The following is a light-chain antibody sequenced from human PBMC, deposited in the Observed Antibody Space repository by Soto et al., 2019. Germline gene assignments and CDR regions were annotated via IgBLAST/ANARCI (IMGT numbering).Light chain of an antibody. V-gene: IGKV1-5*03. Sequence: DIQMTQSPSTLSASVGDRVTITCRASQSISSCLAWYQQKPGKAPKLLIYRASSLESGVPSSFSGSGSATDFTLSISSLQTEDFANYYCQQSYTAPSITFGHGTRLEIK. J-gene: IGKJ5*01. CDR2: RAS. CDR3: QQSYTAPSIT. CDR1: QSISSC.